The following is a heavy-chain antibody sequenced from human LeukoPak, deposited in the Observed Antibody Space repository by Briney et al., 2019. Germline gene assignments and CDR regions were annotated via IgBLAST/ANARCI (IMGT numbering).Heavy chain of an antibody. D-gene: IGHD6-6*01. CDR1: GYTFTSYD. J-gene: IGHJ4*02. CDR3: AREGDSSSSD. Sequence: ASVKVSCKASGYTFTSYDINWVRQAPGQGLEWMGGIIPIFGTANYAQKFQGRVTITTDESTSTAYMELSSLRSEDTAVYYCAREGDSSSSDWGQGTLVTVSS. V-gene: IGHV1-69*05. CDR2: IIPIFGTA.